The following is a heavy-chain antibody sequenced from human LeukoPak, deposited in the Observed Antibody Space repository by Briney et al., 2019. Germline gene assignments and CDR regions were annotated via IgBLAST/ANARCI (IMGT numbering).Heavy chain of an antibody. V-gene: IGHV4-59*08. Sequence: PSETLSFTCTVSGDSMSGYYWSWIRQPPGKGLEWIGYIYYSGSTNYNPSLESRVTISIDTSKNQFSLKLSSVTAADTAVYYCARQSRPSGRYWYFDRWGRGTLVTVSS. D-gene: IGHD2-15*01. CDR3: ARQSRPSGRYWYFDR. CDR1: GDSMSGYY. J-gene: IGHJ2*01. CDR2: IYYSGST.